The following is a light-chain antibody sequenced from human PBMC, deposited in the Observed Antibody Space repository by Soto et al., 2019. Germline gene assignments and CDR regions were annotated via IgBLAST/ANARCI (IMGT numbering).Light chain of an antibody. J-gene: IGKJ2*01. CDR3: MQATQYRPYT. CDR1: QSLVHSDGNPY. CDR2: KVS. Sequence: DIVLTQTPLSSPVTLGQPASISCRSSQSLVHSDGNPYLSWFHQRPGQPPRLLIDKVSNRFSGVLDRFSGSGAGTDFTLKISRVEAEDVGIYFCMQATQYRPYTFGQGTKLEIK. V-gene: IGKV2-24*01.